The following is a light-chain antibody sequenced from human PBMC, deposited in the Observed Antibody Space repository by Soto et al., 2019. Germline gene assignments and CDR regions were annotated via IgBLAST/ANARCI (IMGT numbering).Light chain of an antibody. J-gene: IGLJ3*02. V-gene: IGLV2-8*01. CDR3: SSYADTNSGV. CDR2: EVT. Sequence: QSALTQPPSASGSPGQSVTISCTGTSSDVGGYNYVSWFQQHAGKAPKLMIYEVTKRPSGVPDRFSGSKSGNTASLTVSGLQADDEADYYCSSYADTNSGVFGGGTKLTVL. CDR1: SSDVGGYNY.